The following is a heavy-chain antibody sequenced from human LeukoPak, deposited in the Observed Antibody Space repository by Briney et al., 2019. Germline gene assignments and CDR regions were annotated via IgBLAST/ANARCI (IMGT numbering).Heavy chain of an antibody. Sequence: SETLSLTCTVSGGSISSGGYYWSWIRQHPGKGLEWIVYIYYSGSTYHNPSLKSRVTISVDTSKNQFSLKLSSVTAADTAVYYCARAGYDFWSGYYSPTDYYFDYWGQGTLVTVSS. CDR2: IYYSGST. D-gene: IGHD3-3*01. CDR3: ARAGYDFWSGYYSPTDYYFDY. J-gene: IGHJ4*02. V-gene: IGHV4-31*03. CDR1: GGSISSGGYY.